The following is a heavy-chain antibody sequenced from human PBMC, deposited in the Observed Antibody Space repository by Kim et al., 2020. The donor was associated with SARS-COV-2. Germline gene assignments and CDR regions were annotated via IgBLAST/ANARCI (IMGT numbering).Heavy chain of an antibody. V-gene: IGHV3-30*04. J-gene: IGHJ4*02. Sequence: GGSLRLSCAASGFTFSSYAMHWVRQAPGKGLEWVAVISYDGSNKYYADSVKGRFTISRDNSKNTLYVQMNSLRAEDTAVYYCARVNKGYQLLAYFDYWGQGTLVPVSS. CDR1: GFTFSSYA. D-gene: IGHD2-2*01. CDR3: ARVNKGYQLLAYFDY. CDR2: ISYDGSNK.